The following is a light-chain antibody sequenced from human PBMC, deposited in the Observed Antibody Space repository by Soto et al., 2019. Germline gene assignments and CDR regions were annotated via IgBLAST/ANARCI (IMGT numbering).Light chain of an antibody. J-gene: IGKJ4*01. V-gene: IGKV3-15*01. Sequence: EIVMTQAPATLSVSPGERATLSCSAIQSVSSNLAGYQQKPGQAPRLLIYGASTRATGIPARFSGSGSGTEFTLPISSLQSEDFAVYYCQKYNNWPALTFGGGTKVDIK. CDR2: GAS. CDR1: QSVSSN. CDR3: QKYNNWPALT.